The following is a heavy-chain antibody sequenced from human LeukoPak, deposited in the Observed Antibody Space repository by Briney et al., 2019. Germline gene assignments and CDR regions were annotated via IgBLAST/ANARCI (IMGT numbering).Heavy chain of an antibody. V-gene: IGHV3-23*01. J-gene: IGHJ6*03. D-gene: IGHD3-10*01. CDR1: GFTFSSYA. CDR2: ISGSGGST. Sequence: GGSLRLSCAASGFTFSSYAMGWVRQAPGKGLEWVSAISGSGGSTYYADSVKGRFTISRDNSKNTLYLQMNSLRAEDTAVYYCAKDRVYYYYYMDVWGKGTTVTVSS. CDR3: AKDRVYYYYYMDV.